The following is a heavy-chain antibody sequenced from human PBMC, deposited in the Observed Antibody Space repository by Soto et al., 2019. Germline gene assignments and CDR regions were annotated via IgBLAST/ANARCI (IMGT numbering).Heavy chain of an antibody. CDR1: GFTFSSYW. Sequence: HPGGSLRLSCAASGFTFSSYWMHWVRQTPGKGLVWVSRVKSDGSSTSYADSVKGRFTVSRDNAKNTLYLQMNTLRAEDTAVYYCASLPDYWGQGTLVTVSS. V-gene: IGHV3-74*01. CDR2: VKSDGSST. J-gene: IGHJ4*02. CDR3: ASLPDY.